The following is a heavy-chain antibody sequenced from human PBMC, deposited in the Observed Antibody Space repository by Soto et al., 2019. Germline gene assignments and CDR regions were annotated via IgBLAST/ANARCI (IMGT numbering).Heavy chain of an antibody. Sequence: EVQLVESGGGLVQPGRSLRLSCAASGFTFDDYAMHWVRQAPGKGPEWVSGISWNSGSIGYADSVKGRFTISRDNAKNSLYLQMNSLRAEDTALYYCAKDPTRGYYGSGSYYPYYFDYWGQGTLVTVSS. V-gene: IGHV3-9*01. J-gene: IGHJ4*02. CDR1: GFTFDDYA. CDR3: AKDPTRGYYGSGSYYPYYFDY. D-gene: IGHD3-10*01. CDR2: ISWNSGSI.